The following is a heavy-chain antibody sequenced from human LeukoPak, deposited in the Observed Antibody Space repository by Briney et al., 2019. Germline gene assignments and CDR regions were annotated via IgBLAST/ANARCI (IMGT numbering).Heavy chain of an antibody. Sequence: SETLSLTCTVSGGSISSYYWSWIGQPPGKGLEWIGYIYYSGSTNYNPSLKSRVTISVDTSKNQFSLKLSSVTAADTAVYYCARGTYYDFWSGSSGAFDIWGQGTMVTVSS. V-gene: IGHV4-59*01. J-gene: IGHJ3*02. CDR2: IYYSGST. CDR3: ARGTYYDFWSGSSGAFDI. CDR1: GGSISSYY. D-gene: IGHD3-3*01.